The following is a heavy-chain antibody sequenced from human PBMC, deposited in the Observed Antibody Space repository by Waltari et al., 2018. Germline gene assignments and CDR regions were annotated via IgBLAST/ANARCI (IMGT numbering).Heavy chain of an antibody. Sequence: QVQLQESGPGLVKPSETLSLTCTVPGFSITSTYYWAWIRQPPGKGLEWIGSILHSGNTFYSPSLKSRVSMSVDTSKSQFSLKVTSVSATDTAVYYCARDPRDYFFDYWGQGTSVIVSS. CDR2: ILHSGNT. V-gene: IGHV4-38-2*02. CDR1: GFSITSTYY. CDR3: ARDPRDYFFDY. J-gene: IGHJ4*02.